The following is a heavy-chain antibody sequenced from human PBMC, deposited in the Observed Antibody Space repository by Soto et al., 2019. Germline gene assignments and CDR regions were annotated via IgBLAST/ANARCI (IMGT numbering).Heavy chain of an antibody. V-gene: IGHV4-39*01. D-gene: IGHD4-17*01. J-gene: IGHJ6*02. CDR3: ARRDYGDYNYYYYGMDV. CDR1: GGSISSSSYR. Sequence: PSETLPLTCTVSGGSISSSSYRWGWIRQPPGKGLEWIGSIYYSGSTYYNPSLKSRVTISVDTSKNQFSLKLSSVTAADTAVYYCARRDYGDYNYYYYGMDVWGQGTTVTVSS. CDR2: IYYSGST.